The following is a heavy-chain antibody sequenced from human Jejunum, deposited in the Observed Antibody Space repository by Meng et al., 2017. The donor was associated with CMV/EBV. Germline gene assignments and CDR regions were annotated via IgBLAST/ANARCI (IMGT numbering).Heavy chain of an antibody. CDR1: GFTFSSYG. CDR2: ISDTGGST. J-gene: IGHJ4*02. CDR3: AKDRLTIAFLDY. V-gene: IGHV3-23*01. Sequence: SGFTFSSYGMSWVRQAPGKGLEWVSGISDTGGSTYYADSVKGRFTISRDNSKNTLYLQMNSLRAEDTAVYYCAKDRLTIAFLDYWGQGTLVTVSS. D-gene: IGHD3-10*01.